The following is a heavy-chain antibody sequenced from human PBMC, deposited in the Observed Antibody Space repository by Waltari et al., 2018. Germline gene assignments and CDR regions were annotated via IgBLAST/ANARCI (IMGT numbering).Heavy chain of an antibody. D-gene: IGHD2-15*01. CDR2: IYPNSGDT. CDR1: GYTFTSYY. Sequence: QVQLVQSGAEVKKPGASLKVSCKASGYTFTSYYMHWVRQAPGQGFEWMGRIYPNSGDTTYAPKLQGRVTISRDTSISTTYMELTSLRSDDTAVYYCARDFYQLGYCSGGSCYSGDYWGQGTSVMVSS. V-gene: IGHV1-2*02. CDR3: ARDFYQLGYCSGGSCYSGDY. J-gene: IGHJ4*02.